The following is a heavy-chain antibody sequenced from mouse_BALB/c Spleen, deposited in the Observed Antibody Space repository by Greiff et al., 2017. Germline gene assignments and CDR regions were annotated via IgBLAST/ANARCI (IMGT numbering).Heavy chain of an antibody. CDR2: IIPGSGGT. Sequence: QVQLQQSGAELVRPGTSVKVSCKASGYAFTNYLIEWVKQRPGQGLEWIGVIIPGSGGTNYNEKFKGKATLTADKSSSTAYMQLSSLTSDDSAVYFCARRGYDYGFDYWGQGTTLTVSS. V-gene: IGHV1-54*01. J-gene: IGHJ2*01. D-gene: IGHD2-4*01. CDR3: ARRGYDYGFDY. CDR1: GYAFTNYL.